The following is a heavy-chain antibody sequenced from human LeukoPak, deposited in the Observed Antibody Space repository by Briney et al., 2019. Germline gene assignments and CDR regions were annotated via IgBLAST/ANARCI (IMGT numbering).Heavy chain of an antibody. CDR3: ARGSSDGDYYWFDP. D-gene: IGHD4-17*01. J-gene: IGHJ5*02. CDR1: GGSFRGYY. V-gene: IGHV4-34*01. Sequence: PSETLSLTCAVYGGSFRGYYWSWIRQPPGKGLEWIGEINHSGSTNYNPSLKSRVTISVDTSKNQFSLKLSSVTAADTAAYYCARGSSDGDYYWFDPWGQGTLVTVSS. CDR2: INHSGST.